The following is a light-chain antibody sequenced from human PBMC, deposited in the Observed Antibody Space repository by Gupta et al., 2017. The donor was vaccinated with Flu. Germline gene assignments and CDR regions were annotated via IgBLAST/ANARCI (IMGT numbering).Light chain of an antibody. CDR1: NIASKS. CDR2: DDT. Sequence: GGNNIASKSVHWYQQKPGQAPVLVVYDDTDRPSGIPERFSGSTSGNTATLTIIRVEAGDEADYYCQVWDTSSDHVIFGGGTKLTVL. J-gene: IGLJ2*01. CDR3: QVWDTSSDHVI. V-gene: IGLV3-21*02.